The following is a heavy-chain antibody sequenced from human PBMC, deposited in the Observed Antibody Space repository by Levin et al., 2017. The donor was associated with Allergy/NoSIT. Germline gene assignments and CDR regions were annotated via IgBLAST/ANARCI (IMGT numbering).Heavy chain of an antibody. V-gene: IGHV3-30*04. CDR2: TSRDGSSE. J-gene: IGHJ6*03. D-gene: IGHD2-21*01. Sequence: PGGSLRLSCTASGFTFSSYAMQWVRQAPGKGLECVAVTSRDGSSEYYADSVKGRFTISRDNSRSTLYLQMNSLRTEDTAVYYCARDLFMDVWGKGTTVTVSS. CDR1: GFTFSSYA. CDR3: ARDLFMDV.